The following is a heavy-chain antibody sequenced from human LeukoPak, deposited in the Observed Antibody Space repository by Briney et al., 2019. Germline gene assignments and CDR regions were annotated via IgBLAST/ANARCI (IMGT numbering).Heavy chain of an antibody. D-gene: IGHD3-10*01. V-gene: IGHV4-34*01. CDR1: GGSFSGYY. CDR3: AREGDYCSGRLTDF. J-gene: IGHJ4*02. CDR2: INHSGST. Sequence: KSSETLSLTCAVYGGSFSGYYWSWIRQPPGKGLEWIGEINHSGSTNYNPSLKSRVTISVDTSKNQFSLKLSSVTAADTALYYVAREGDYCSGRLTDFWGQGTLVTV.